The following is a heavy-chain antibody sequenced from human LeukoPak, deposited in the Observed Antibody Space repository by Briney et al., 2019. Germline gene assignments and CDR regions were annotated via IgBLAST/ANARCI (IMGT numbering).Heavy chain of an antibody. CDR2: INPNSGGT. CDR1: GGTFSSYA. Sequence: ASVKVSCKASGGTFSSYAISWVRQAPGQGLEWMGRINPNSGGTNYAQKFQGRVTMTRDTSISTAYMELSRLRSDDTAVYYCARVAYGDYAFYYYYYYYMDVWGKGTTVTVSS. V-gene: IGHV1-2*06. J-gene: IGHJ6*03. D-gene: IGHD4-17*01. CDR3: ARVAYGDYAFYYYYYYYMDV.